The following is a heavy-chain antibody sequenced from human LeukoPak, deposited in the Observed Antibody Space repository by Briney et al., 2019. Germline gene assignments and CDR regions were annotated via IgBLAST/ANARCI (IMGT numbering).Heavy chain of an antibody. Sequence: HSGGSLRLSCAASGFTFSSYEMNWVRQAPGKGLEWVSYISSSGSTIYYADSVKGRFTISRDNAKNSLYLQMNSLRAEDTAVYYCARPQNVLLWFGELFFGMDVWGQGTTVTVSS. J-gene: IGHJ6*02. V-gene: IGHV3-48*03. CDR2: ISSSGSTI. CDR1: GFTFSSYE. D-gene: IGHD3-10*01. CDR3: ARPQNVLLWFGELFFGMDV.